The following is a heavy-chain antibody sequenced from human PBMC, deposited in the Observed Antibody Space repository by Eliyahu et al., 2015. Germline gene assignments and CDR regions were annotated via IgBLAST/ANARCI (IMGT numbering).Heavy chain of an antibody. J-gene: IGHJ4*02. CDR2: IYTSGST. Sequence: QVQLQESGPGLVKPSETLSLTCTVSGGSISSYYWSWIRQPPGKGLEWIGYIYTSGSTNYNPPLKSRVTISVDTSKNQFSLKLSSVTAADTAVYYCATLLGYGDYFDYWGQGTLVTVSS. CDR3: ATLLGYGDYFDY. V-gene: IGHV4-4*09. CDR1: GGSISSYY. D-gene: IGHD3-22*01.